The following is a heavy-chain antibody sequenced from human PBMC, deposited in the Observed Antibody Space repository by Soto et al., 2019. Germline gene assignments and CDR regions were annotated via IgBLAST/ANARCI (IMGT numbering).Heavy chain of an antibody. Sequence: QVQVVESGGGLVKPGGSLRLSCAASGFTFSDHYMSWIRQAPGKGLEWISYISSLSSYIKYADSVKGRFTISRDNAKNSVFLQMNSLRAEDTALYYCARDLGGGYPHWFDPWGQGTLVTVSS. CDR1: GFTFSDHY. D-gene: IGHD2-15*01. CDR3: ARDLGGGYPHWFDP. J-gene: IGHJ5*02. CDR2: ISSLSSYI. V-gene: IGHV3-11*06.